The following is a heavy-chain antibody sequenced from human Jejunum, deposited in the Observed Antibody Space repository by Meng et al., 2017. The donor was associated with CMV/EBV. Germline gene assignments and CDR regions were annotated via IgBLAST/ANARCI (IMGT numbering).Heavy chain of an antibody. D-gene: IGHD3/OR15-3a*01. V-gene: IGHV5-51*01. Sequence: TSDWIGWVRKMPGRGLEWMGIIHPYDSDTRYSPSFQGQVTISVDYSINTAYLQTSSLKASDTAIYYCARGGTYNFWTTYFSFPFDSWGQGTPVTVSS. CDR1: TSDW. J-gene: IGHJ4*02. CDR3: ARGGTYNFWTTYFSFPFDS. CDR2: IHPYDSDT.